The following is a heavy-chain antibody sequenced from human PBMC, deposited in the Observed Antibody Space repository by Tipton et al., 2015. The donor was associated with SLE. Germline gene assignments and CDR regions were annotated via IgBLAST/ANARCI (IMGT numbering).Heavy chain of an antibody. J-gene: IGHJ4*02. Sequence: TLSLTCAGYGGSFSGYYWSWIRQPPGKGLAWIGEINHSGSTNYNPSLKSRVTISVDTSKNQFSLKLSSVTTADTAVYSCARDPLGGVEDYWGQGTLVTVSS. V-gene: IGHV4-34*01. CDR3: ARDPLGGVEDY. CDR2: INHSGST. CDR1: GGSFSGYY. D-gene: IGHD2-15*01.